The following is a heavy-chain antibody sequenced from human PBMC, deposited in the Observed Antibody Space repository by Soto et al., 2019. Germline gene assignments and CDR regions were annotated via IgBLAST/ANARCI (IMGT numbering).Heavy chain of an antibody. V-gene: IGHV5-51*01. D-gene: IGHD2-15*01. J-gene: IGHJ4*02. Sequence: GESLKISCKGSGYSFTSYWIGWARQMPGKGLERMGIIYPGDSDTRYSPSFQGQVTISADKSISTAYLQWSSLKASDTAMYYCARSDLYCSGGSCYSSLFDYWGQGTLVTVSS. CDR2: IYPGDSDT. CDR3: ARSDLYCSGGSCYSSLFDY. CDR1: GYSFTSYW.